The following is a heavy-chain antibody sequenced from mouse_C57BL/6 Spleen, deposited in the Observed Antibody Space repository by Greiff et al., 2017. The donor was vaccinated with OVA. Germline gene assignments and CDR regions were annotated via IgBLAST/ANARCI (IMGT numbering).Heavy chain of an antibody. J-gene: IGHJ4*01. CDR2: IDPETGGT. D-gene: IGHD1-1*01. CDR3: TRSYYYGSSYAMDY. CDR1: GYTFTDYA. Sequence: VQLQQSGAELVRPGASVTLSCKASGYTFTDYAMHWVKQTPVHGLEWIGAIDPETGGTAYNQKFKGKAILTADKSSSTAYMELRSLTSEDSAVYYCTRSYYYGSSYAMDYWGQGTSVTVSS. V-gene: IGHV1-15*01.